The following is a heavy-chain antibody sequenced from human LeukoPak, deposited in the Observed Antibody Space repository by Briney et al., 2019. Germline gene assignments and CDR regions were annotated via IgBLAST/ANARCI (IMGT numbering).Heavy chain of an antibody. CDR1: GFTFSSYA. D-gene: IGHD6-13*01. V-gene: IGHV3-30*04. CDR3: ARDGERSSSWYSSSAFDI. Sequence: GGSLRLSCAASGFTFSSYAMHWVRQAPGKGLEWVAVISYDGSNKYYADSVKGRFTISRDNSKNTLYLQMNSLRAEDTAVYYCARDGERSSSWYSSSAFDIWGQGTMVTVSS. CDR2: ISYDGSNK. J-gene: IGHJ3*02.